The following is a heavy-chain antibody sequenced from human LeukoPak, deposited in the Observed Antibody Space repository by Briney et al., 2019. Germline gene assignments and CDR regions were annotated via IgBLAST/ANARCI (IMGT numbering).Heavy chain of an antibody. Sequence: ASETLSRTCTVSGTSISGDYWSWIRQPPGKGLEWIGYVYFTGNTNYNPSLKSRVTISMDTSKNRISLTVTSVTAADTAVYYCARHPFSSPFDFWGQGTLVAVSS. D-gene: IGHD2/OR15-2a*01. CDR1: GTSISGDY. V-gene: IGHV4-59*08. CDR2: VYFTGNT. J-gene: IGHJ4*02. CDR3: ARHPFSSPFDF.